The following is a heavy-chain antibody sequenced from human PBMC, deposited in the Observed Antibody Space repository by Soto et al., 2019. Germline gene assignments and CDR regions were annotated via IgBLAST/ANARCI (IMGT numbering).Heavy chain of an antibody. CDR3: AKDSSNDYQGYFDY. V-gene: IGHV3-23*01. Sequence: GGSLRLSCAASGVTFSSYAMSWVRQAPGKGLEWVSAISGSGGSTYYADSVKGRFTISRDNSKNTLYLQMNSLRAEDTAVYYCAKDSSNDYQGYFDYCGQGPLVTVSS. D-gene: IGHD4-17*01. CDR2: ISGSGGST. J-gene: IGHJ4*02. CDR1: GVTFSSYA.